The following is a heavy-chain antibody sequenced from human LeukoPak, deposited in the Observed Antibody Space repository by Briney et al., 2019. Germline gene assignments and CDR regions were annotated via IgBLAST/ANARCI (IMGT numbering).Heavy chain of an antibody. D-gene: IGHD5-24*01. Sequence: GGSLRLSCTASEFTVSRNYMLWVRQAPGKGLEWVSLIFSNGDTHYADSVKGRFTIPRDTSKNTVSLQMNSLRVEDTAMYYCTRDQMNYWGQGTLVTVSS. V-gene: IGHV3-53*01. CDR2: IFSNGDT. CDR1: EFTVSRNY. CDR3: TRDQMNY. J-gene: IGHJ4*02.